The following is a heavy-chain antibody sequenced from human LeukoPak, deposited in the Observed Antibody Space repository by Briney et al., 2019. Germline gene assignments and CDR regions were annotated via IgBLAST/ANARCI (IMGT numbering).Heavy chain of an antibody. CDR3: AKFQLVGAPYYYYGMDV. J-gene: IGHJ6*02. D-gene: IGHD6-6*01. Sequence: GGSLRLSCAASGFTFSSYAMSWVRQAPGKGLEWVSAISGSGGSTYYADSVKGRFTISRDNSENTLYLQMNSLRAEDTAVYYCAKFQLVGAPYYYYGMDVWGQGTTVTVSS. CDR1: GFTFSSYA. CDR2: ISGSGGST. V-gene: IGHV3-23*01.